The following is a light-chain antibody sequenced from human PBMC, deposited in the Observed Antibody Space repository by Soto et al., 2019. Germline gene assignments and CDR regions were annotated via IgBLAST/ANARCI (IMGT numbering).Light chain of an antibody. CDR3: QSYESSVSGYV. V-gene: IGLV1-40*01. CDR1: SSNIGAGHD. Sequence: QSVLTKPPSASGTPGHRVTISCTGSSSNIGAGHDANSYQQLPGTAPTFLSFGTSNRPSVVPDQFSGSKSGTPASLAIAGLQADDEADYYCQSYESSVSGYVFATGTKVSVL. CDR2: GTS. J-gene: IGLJ1*01.